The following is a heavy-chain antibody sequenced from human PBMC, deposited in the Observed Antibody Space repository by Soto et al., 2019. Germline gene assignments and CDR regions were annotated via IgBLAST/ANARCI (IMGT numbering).Heavy chain of an antibody. CDR3: ARGPNY. V-gene: IGHV4-34*01. J-gene: IGHJ4*02. CDR2: INHSGST. CDR1: GGSFSGYY. Sequence: SETLSLTCAVYGGSFSGYYWSWIRQPPGKGLEWIGEINHSGSTNYNPSLKSRVTISVDTSKNQFSLKLSSVTAADTAVYYCARGPNYWGQGTLVTVSS.